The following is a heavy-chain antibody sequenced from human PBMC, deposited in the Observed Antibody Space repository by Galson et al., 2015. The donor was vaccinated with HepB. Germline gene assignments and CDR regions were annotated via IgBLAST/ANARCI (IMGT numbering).Heavy chain of an antibody. CDR3: ARGGYSYGPEVYYYYGMDV. Sequence: SVKVSCKASGYTFTSYDINWVRQATGQGLEWMGWMNPNSGNTGYAQKLQGRVTMTRNTSISTAYMELSSLRSEDTAVYYCARGGYSYGPEVYYYYGMDVWGQGTTVTVSS. CDR2: MNPNSGNT. CDR1: GYTFTSYD. V-gene: IGHV1-8*01. J-gene: IGHJ6*02. D-gene: IGHD5-18*01.